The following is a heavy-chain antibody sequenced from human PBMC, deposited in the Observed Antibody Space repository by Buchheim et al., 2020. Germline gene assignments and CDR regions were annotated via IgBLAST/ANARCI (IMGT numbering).Heavy chain of an antibody. CDR3: ARGYYYDSSGPYGY. V-gene: IGHV4-34*01. J-gene: IGHJ4*02. D-gene: IGHD3-22*01. Sequence: QVQLQQWGAGLLKPSETLSLTCAVYGGSFSGYYWNWIRQPPGKGLEWIGEINHSGSTNYNPSLNSRVTISVDTPKNQLSLKLSSVTAADTAVYYCARGYYYDSSGPYGYWGQGTL. CDR2: INHSGST. CDR1: GGSFSGYY.